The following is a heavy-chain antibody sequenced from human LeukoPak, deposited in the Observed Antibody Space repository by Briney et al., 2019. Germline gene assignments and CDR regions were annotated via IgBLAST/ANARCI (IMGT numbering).Heavy chain of an antibody. CDR2: ISSSSSYI. CDR3: ARDLGQWLVPHPLEY. CDR1: GFTFSDYY. J-gene: IGHJ4*02. V-gene: IGHV3-11*06. D-gene: IGHD6-19*01. Sequence: PGGSLRLSCAAYGFTFSDYYMSWIRQAPGKGLEWVSSISSSSSYIYYADSVKGRFTISRDNAKNSLYLQMNSLRAEDTAVYYCARDLGQWLVPHPLEYWGQGTLVTVSS.